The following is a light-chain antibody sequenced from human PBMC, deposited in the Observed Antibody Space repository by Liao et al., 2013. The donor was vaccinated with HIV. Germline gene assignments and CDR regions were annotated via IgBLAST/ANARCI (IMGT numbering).Light chain of an antibody. V-gene: IGLV3-1*01. J-gene: IGLJ2*01. CDR1: KLGDKY. Sequence: SYELTQPPSVSVSPGQTATITCSGDKLGDKYASWYQHKPGQSPVMVMYQDIQRPSGIPERFSGSNSGNTATLTISGTQAMDEADYYCQAWDSDTYVVFGGGTEADRP. CDR2: QDI. CDR3: QAWDSDTYVV.